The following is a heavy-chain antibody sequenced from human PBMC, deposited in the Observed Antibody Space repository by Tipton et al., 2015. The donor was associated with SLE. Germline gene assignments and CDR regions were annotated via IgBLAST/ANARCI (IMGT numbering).Heavy chain of an antibody. D-gene: IGHD5-12*01. V-gene: IGHV3-23*01. CDR2: ISGSGGST. CDR1: GFTFSSYS. J-gene: IGHJ2*01. CDR3: AKGLGGVVATTNWYFDL. Sequence: SLRLSCAASGFTFSSYSMNWVRQAPGKGLEWVSAISGSGGSTYYADSVKGRFTISRDNSKNTLYLQMNSLRAEDTAVYYCAKGLGGVVATTNWYFDLWGRGTLVTVSS.